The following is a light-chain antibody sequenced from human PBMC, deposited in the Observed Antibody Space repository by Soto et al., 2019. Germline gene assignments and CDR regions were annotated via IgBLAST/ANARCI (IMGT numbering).Light chain of an antibody. CDR3: HQYANSPQT. V-gene: IGKV3-20*01. Sequence: EIVLTQSPGTLSLSPGERATLSCRASQSVSSNYLAWYQQKPGQAPRLLIYGSSIRATGIPDRFSGSGSGTDFTLTISRLEPGDFAVYYCHQYANSPQTFGQGTKVEIK. J-gene: IGKJ1*01. CDR1: QSVSSNY. CDR2: GSS.